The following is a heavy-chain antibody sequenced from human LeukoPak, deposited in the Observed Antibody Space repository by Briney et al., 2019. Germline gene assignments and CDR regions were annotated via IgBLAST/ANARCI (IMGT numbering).Heavy chain of an antibody. Sequence: ASVKVSCKASGGTFSNYAISWVRQAPGQGLEWMGGIIPIFGTAKYAQKFQGRVTITADTSTSTAYMELSSLRSEDTAVYYCARAGWLQYYYFDYWGQGTLVTVSS. J-gene: IGHJ4*02. CDR2: IIPIFGTA. D-gene: IGHD5-24*01. CDR1: GGTFSNYA. CDR3: ARAGWLQYYYFDY. V-gene: IGHV1-69*06.